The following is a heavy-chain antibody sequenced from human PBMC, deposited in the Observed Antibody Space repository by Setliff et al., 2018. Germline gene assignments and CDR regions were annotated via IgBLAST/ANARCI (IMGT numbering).Heavy chain of an antibody. CDR1: GFTFSAHS. CDR3: ARDNTLFGVVITGSWFDP. D-gene: IGHD3-3*01. Sequence: GGSLRLSCAASGFTFSAHSMNWVRQAPGKGLEWVSSSSSTGRYTFYADSVKGRFTVSKDNAKKSLYLEMNSLRVEDTAVYYCARDNTLFGVVITGSWFDPWGQGTLVTVSS. CDR2: SSSTGRYT. J-gene: IGHJ5*02. V-gene: IGHV3-21*01.